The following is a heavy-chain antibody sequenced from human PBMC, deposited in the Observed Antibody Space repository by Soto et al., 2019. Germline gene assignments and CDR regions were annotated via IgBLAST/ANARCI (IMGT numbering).Heavy chain of an antibody. J-gene: IGHJ4*02. CDR2: INAGNGKK. Sequence: ASVKVSCRASGYTFTSCAMHCVRQAPGQRREWMGWINAGNGKKKYSQKFQRRVTITEDKYTTTAQTELRSLRAEETAVYYCERAGRLRCKDYWGQGTLVTVSP. D-gene: IGHD4-17*01. V-gene: IGHV1-3*01. CDR1: GYTFTSCA. CDR3: ERAGRLRCKDY.